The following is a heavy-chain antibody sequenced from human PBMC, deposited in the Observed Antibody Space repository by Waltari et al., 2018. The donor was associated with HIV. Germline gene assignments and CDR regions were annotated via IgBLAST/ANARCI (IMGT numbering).Heavy chain of an antibody. CDR1: GYTFTAYY. CDR2: INVNSGGT. CDR3: AREYYYDSGAYSNWFDP. Sequence: QVHLVQSGAEVKKPGDSVRVSCETSGYTFTAYYMHWVRQAPGKGLEWMGWINVNSGGTRYAQKFQDRVTVTRDTSINTTYLELRSLRSDDTAEYFCAREYYYDSGAYSNWFDPWGQGTLVTVSS. V-gene: IGHV1-2*02. J-gene: IGHJ5*02. D-gene: IGHD3-22*01.